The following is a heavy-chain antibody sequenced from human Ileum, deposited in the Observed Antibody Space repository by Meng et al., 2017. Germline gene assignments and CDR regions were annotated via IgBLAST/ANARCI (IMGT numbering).Heavy chain of an antibody. Sequence: QVQLQESGPVPVKPSEILFLTSSGSDDSIRSFPWSWLRQPPRKGMEWLGYISHSGLTDYNPALKSRVTISVDPSKNQVSLKLNSVTAADTAVYHCARHLGRRSPFQHWGQGTLVTVSS. V-gene: IGHV4-59*08. CDR3: ARHLGRRSPFQH. J-gene: IGHJ1*01. CDR1: DDSIRSFP. CDR2: ISHSGLT. D-gene: IGHD1-26*01.